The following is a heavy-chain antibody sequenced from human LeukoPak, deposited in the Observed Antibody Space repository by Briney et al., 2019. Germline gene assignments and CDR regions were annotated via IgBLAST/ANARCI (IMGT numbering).Heavy chain of an antibody. J-gene: IGHJ4*02. Sequence: GGSLRLSCAASGFTFDDYAMHWIRQAPGKGLERVSLITHDGGYVVYDDSVRGRFTISRDNSRNSLYLQMDSLRTEDTALYYCAREKRRLVDFWGQGTLVTVSS. CDR1: GFTFDDYA. CDR2: ITHDGGYV. V-gene: IGHV3-43*01. CDR3: AREKRRLVDF. D-gene: IGHD6-25*01.